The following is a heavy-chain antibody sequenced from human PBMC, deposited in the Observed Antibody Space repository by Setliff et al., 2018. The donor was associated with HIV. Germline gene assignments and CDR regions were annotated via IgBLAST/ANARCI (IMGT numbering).Heavy chain of an antibody. CDR3: ASLPREAASTAGYLDY. CDR1: GGSFSTYY. CDR2: INHSGST. J-gene: IGHJ4*02. Sequence: SETLSLTCAVYGGSFSTYYWSWIRQPPGKGLECIGDINHSGSTNYNPSLKSRVTVSVDTSKNQFSLKLNSVTAADTAVYYCASLPREAASTAGYLDYWGQGTLVTVSS. V-gene: IGHV4-34*01. D-gene: IGHD6-13*01.